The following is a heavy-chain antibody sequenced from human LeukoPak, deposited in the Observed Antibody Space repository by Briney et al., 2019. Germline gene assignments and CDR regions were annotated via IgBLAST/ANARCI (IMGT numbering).Heavy chain of an antibody. CDR3: ARVRAEMATMHAFDI. CDR1: GFTFTGYA. D-gene: IGHD5-24*01. CDR2: ISGNGGIT. Sequence: EGSLRLSCAASGFTFTGYAMSWVRQAPGKGLEWVSTISGNGGITYYADSVKGRFTISRDNSKNTLYLQMNSLRAEDTAVYYCARVRAEMATMHAFDIWGQGTMVTVSS. J-gene: IGHJ3*02. V-gene: IGHV3-23*01.